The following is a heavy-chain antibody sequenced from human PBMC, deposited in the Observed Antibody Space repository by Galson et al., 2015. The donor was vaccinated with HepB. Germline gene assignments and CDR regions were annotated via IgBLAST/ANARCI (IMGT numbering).Heavy chain of an antibody. CDR3: ATPERARVAEYFQH. CDR2: FDPEDGET. J-gene: IGHJ1*01. V-gene: IGHV1-24*01. CDR1: GYTLTELS. D-gene: IGHD6-6*01. Sequence: SVKVSCKVSGYTLTELSMHWVRQAPGKGLEWMGGFDPEDGETIYAQKFQGRVTMTEDTSTDTAYMELSSLRSEDTAVYYCATPERARVAEYFQHWGQGTLVTVSS.